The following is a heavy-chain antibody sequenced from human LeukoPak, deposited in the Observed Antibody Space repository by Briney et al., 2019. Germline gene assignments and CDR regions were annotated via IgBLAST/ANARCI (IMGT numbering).Heavy chain of an antibody. V-gene: IGHV4-59*01. CDR3: ARASVLLSADY. CDR1: GGFITSSFY. CDR2: IYNSGGT. D-gene: IGHD3-16*01. J-gene: IGHJ4*02. Sequence: SETLSLTCTVTGGFITSSFYWSWIRQSPGKGLEWIGYIYNSGGTKYNPSLKSRLTISVDTSKNQFSLNLTSVTAADTAVYYCARASVLLSADYWGQGTLVTVSS.